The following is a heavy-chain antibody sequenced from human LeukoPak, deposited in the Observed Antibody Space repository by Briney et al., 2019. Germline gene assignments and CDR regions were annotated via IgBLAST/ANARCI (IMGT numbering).Heavy chain of an antibody. CDR3: ARVRRPRYCSGGSCYPRGFDP. J-gene: IGHJ5*02. V-gene: IGHV7-4-1*02. CDR2: ITNTGNP. D-gene: IGHD2-15*01. CDR1: GYTFTSYA. Sequence: GASVKVSCKASGYTFTSYAMNWVRQAPGQGLEWMGWITNTGNPTYAQGFTGRFVFSLDTTVSTAYLQISSLKAEDTAVYYCARVRRPRYCSGGSCYPRGFDPWGQGTLVTVSP.